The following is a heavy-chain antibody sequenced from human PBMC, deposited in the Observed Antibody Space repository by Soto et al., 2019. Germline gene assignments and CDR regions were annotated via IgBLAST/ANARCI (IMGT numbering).Heavy chain of an antibody. J-gene: IGHJ4*02. CDR1: GFTVSSNY. CDR2: IYSGGST. Sequence: EVQLVESGGGLVQPGGSLRLSCAASGFTVSSNYMSWVRQAPGKGLEWVSVIYSGGSTYYADSVKGRFTISRDNSKNTLYLQMNSLSAEDTAVYYCARDADDYGRDYWGQGTLVTVSS. CDR3: ARDADDYGRDY. D-gene: IGHD4-17*01. V-gene: IGHV3-66*01.